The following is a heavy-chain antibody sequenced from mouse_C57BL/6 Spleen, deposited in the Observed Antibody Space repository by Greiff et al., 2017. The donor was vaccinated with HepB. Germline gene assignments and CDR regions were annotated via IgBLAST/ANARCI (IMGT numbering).Heavy chain of an antibody. CDR3: ARSSPYYFDY. J-gene: IGHJ2*01. V-gene: IGHV1-42*01. CDR2: INPSTGGT. CDR1: GYSFTGYY. Sequence: EVKLQESGPELVKPGASVKISCKASGYSFTGYYMNWVKQSPEKSLEWIGEINPSTGGTTYNQKFKAKATLTVDKSSSTAYMQLKSLTSEDSAVYYCARSSPYYFDYWGQGTTLTVSS.